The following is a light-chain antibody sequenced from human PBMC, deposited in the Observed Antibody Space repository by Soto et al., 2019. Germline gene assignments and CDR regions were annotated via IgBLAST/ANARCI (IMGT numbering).Light chain of an antibody. CDR1: STDVGARNL. J-gene: IGLJ1*01. V-gene: IGLV2-14*01. CDR2: EVS. Sequence: QSALTQPASVSGSPGQSITISCTGTSTDVGARNLVSWYQQHPGKAPKIMIYEVSHRPSGVSNRFSGSKSGNTASLTISGLQAEDEADYYCSSYTTSSTYVFGTGTKLTVL. CDR3: SSYTTSSTYV.